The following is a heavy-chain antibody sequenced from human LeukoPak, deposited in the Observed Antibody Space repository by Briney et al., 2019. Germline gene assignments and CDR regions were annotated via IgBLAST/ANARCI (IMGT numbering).Heavy chain of an antibody. CDR3: ARETDYYDSSGYYRTYNWFDP. V-gene: IGHV1-69*05. CDR1: GGTFSSYA. D-gene: IGHD3-22*01. Sequence: SVKVSCKASGGTFSSYAISWVRQAPGQGLEWMGRIIPIFGTANYAQKFQGRVTITTDESTSTAYMELSSLRSEDTAVYHCARETDYYDSSGYYRTYNWFDPWGQGTLVTVSS. CDR2: IIPIFGTA. J-gene: IGHJ5*02.